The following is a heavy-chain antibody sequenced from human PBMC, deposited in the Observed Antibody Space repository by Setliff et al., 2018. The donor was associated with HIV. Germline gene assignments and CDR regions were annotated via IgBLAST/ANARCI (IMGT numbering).Heavy chain of an antibody. J-gene: IGHJ3*02. CDR2: INPNSGGT. D-gene: IGHD5-12*01. Sequence: SVTVSCKASGYTFIGDYMHWVRQAPGQGLEWMGWINPNSGGTNFAQKFQGRVTMTRDTSISTAYMELSRLRSDDTAVYYCARGGLATGAFDIWGQGTMVTVSS. CDR3: ARGGLATGAFDI. V-gene: IGHV1-2*02. CDR1: GYTFIGDY.